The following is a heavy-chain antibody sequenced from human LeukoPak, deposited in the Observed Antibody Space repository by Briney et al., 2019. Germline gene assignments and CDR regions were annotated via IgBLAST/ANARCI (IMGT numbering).Heavy chain of an antibody. CDR1: GYTFTSYD. J-gene: IGHJ4*02. D-gene: IGHD3-22*01. V-gene: IGHV1-8*01. CDR2: INPNSGNT. CDR3: ARGGYDSSGYYSDY. Sequence: GASVKVSCKASGYTFTSYDINWVRQATGQGLEWMGWINPNSGNTGYAQKFQGRVTMTRNTSISTAYMELSSLRSEDTAVCYCARGGYDSSGYYSDYWGQGTLVTVSS.